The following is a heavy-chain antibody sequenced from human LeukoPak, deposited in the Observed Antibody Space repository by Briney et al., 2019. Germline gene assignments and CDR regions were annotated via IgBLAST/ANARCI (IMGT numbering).Heavy chain of an antibody. CDR3: ARGAADYSYYYYYGMDV. V-gene: IGHV1-69*13. CDR1: RYTFTDYD. CDR2: IIPIFGTA. D-gene: IGHD2-21*01. J-gene: IGHJ6*02. Sequence: SVKVSCKASRYTFTDYDINWVRQAPGQGLEWMGGIIPIFGTANYAQKFQGRVTITADESTSTAYMELSSLRSEDTAVYYCARGAADYSYYYYYGMDVWGQGTTVTVSS.